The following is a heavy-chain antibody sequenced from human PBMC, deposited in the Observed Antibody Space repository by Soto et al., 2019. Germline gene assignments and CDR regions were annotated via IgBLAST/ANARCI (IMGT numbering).Heavy chain of an antibody. J-gene: IGHJ6*02. CDR2: TRYKANSYTT. CDR3: ARDDYGGPYGMDV. CDR1: GFTFSDHY. Sequence: GGSLRLSCAASGFTFSDHYMDWVRQAPGKGLEWVGRTRYKANSYTTEYAASVKGRFTISRDDSKNSLYLQMNSLKTEDTAVYFCARDDYGGPYGMDVWGQGTTVTVSS. V-gene: IGHV3-72*01. D-gene: IGHD4-17*01.